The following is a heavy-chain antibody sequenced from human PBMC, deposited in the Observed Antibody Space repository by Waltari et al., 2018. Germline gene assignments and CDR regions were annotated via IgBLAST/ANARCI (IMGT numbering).Heavy chain of an antibody. CDR3: AKDQNLLDSSSPANWFDP. J-gene: IGHJ5*02. CDR2: IYSGGST. V-gene: IGHV3-23*03. CDR1: GFTFSSYA. D-gene: IGHD6-13*01. Sequence: EVQLLEPGGGLVQPGGSLRLSCAASGFTFSSYAMSWVRHAPGKGLEWVSVIYSGGSTYYADSVKGRFTISRDNSKNTLYLQMNSLRAEDTAVYYCAKDQNLLDSSSPANWFDPWGQGTLVTVSS.